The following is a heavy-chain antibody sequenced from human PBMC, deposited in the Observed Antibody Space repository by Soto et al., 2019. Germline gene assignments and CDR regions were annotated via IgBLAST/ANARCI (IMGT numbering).Heavy chain of an antibody. V-gene: IGHV4-39*02. CDR1: GGSISSSSYY. D-gene: IGHD2-15*01. J-gene: IGHJ6*02. CDR2: SYYSGST. CDR3: AREGRRVVVAANDYYYGMDV. Sequence: QLQLQESGPGLVKPSETLSLTCTVSGGSISSSSYYWGWIRQPPGKGMEWIGSSYYSGSTYYNPSLKSRVTISVDTSKNQFSLKLSSVTAADTAVYYCAREGRRVVVAANDYYYGMDVWGQGTTVTVSS.